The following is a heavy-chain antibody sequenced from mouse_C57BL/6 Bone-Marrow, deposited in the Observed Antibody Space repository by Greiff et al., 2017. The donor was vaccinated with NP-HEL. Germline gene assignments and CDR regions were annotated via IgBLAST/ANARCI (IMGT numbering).Heavy chain of an antibody. Sequence: VQLQQSGAELVRPGASVKLSCTASGFNIKDDYMHWVKQRPEQGLEWMGWIDPENGDTEYASKFQGKATITADTSSNTAYLQLSSLTSEDTAVYYCTTTVVADYWGQGTTLTVSS. D-gene: IGHD1-1*01. CDR1: GFNIKDDY. CDR3: TTTVVADY. J-gene: IGHJ2*01. CDR2: IDPENGDT. V-gene: IGHV14-4*01.